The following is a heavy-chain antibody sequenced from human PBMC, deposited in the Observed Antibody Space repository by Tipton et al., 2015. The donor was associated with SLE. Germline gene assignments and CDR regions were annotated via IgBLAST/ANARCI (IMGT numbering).Heavy chain of an antibody. J-gene: IGHJ4*02. CDR3: ARTKDYFPDY. V-gene: IGHV4-39*07. Sequence: TLSLTCTVSGGSISNSRYYWGWIRQPPGKGLEWIGSIYYSGSTYHNPSLKTRVTISVDTSKNQFSLKLTSVTASDTAMYFCARTKDYFPDYWGQGTLVTVSS. D-gene: IGHD3-10*01. CDR1: GGSISNSRYY. CDR2: IYYSGST.